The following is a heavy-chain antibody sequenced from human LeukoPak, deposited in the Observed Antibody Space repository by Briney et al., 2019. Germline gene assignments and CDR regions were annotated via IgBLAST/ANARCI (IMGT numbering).Heavy chain of an antibody. CDR1: GFTFSDYY. V-gene: IGHV3-11*01. CDR2: ISSSGSTI. J-gene: IGHJ6*02. Sequence: GGSLRLSCAASGFTFSDYYMSWIRQAPGKGLEWVSYISSSGSTIHYADSVKGRFTISRDNAKNSLYLQMNSLRAEDTAVYYCARDSGAKSSTYGMDVWGQGTTVTVSS. CDR3: ARDSGAKSSTYGMDV. D-gene: IGHD2-2*01.